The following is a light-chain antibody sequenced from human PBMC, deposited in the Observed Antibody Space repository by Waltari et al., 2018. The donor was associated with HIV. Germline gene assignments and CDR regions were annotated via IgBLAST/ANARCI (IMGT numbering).Light chain of an antibody. CDR1: PSISSTY. V-gene: IGKV3-20*01. CDR2: GAS. CDR3: QQYGSSPLT. Sequence: ELVLTQSPGTLSLSPGERATLSCRASPSISSTYLGWYQQKLGQAPRLLIYGASSRATGIPDRFSGSGSGTDFTLTISRLEPEDFAVYYCQQYGSSPLTFGGGTKVEIK. J-gene: IGKJ4*01.